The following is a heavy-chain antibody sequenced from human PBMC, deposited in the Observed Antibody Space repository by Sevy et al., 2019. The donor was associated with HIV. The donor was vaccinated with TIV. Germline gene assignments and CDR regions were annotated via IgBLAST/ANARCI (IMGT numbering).Heavy chain of an antibody. CDR2: ISWDGGST. V-gene: IGHV3-43*01. Sequence: GGSLRLSCAASGFTFDDYTMHWVRQAPGKGLEWVSLISWDGGSTYYADSVEGRFTISRDNSKNSLYLQMNSLRTEDSALYYCAKDSGSYWRGDYLDYWGQGSLVTVSS. CDR1: GFTFDDYT. J-gene: IGHJ4*02. D-gene: IGHD1-26*01. CDR3: AKDSGSYWRGDYLDY.